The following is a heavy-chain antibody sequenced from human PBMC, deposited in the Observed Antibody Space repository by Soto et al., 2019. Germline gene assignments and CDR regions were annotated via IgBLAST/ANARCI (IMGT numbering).Heavy chain of an antibody. CDR3: ASSVVVPSTMNYFDY. J-gene: IGHJ4*02. Sequence: EVQLVQSGAEVKKPGESLKISCKGSGYSFSNYWIAWVRQMPGKGLEWMGIIFPADSDTKYSPSFQGQVTISADKSISTAYLQWSSLKASDTAMYYCASSVVVPSTMNYFDYLGQGSLVTVSS. CDR1: GYSFSNYW. D-gene: IGHD2-15*01. CDR2: IFPADSDT. V-gene: IGHV5-51*01.